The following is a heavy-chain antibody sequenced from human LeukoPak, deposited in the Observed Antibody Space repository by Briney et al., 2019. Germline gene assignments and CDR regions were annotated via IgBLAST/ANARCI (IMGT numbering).Heavy chain of an antibody. D-gene: IGHD2-2*01. Sequence: GSLRLSCAASGFTVSSNYMSWIRQPAGKGLEWIGRIYTSGSTNYNPSLKSRVTMSVDTSKNQFSLKLSSVTAADTAVYYCARDGGRYCSSTSCYYFDYWGQGTLVTVSS. V-gene: IGHV4-4*07. J-gene: IGHJ4*02. CDR2: IYTSGST. CDR1: GFTVSSNY. CDR3: ARDGGRYCSSTSCYYFDY.